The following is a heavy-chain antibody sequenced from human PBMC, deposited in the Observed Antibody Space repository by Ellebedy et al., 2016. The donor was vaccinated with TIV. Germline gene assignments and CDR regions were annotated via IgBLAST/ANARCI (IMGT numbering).Heavy chain of an antibody. D-gene: IGHD1-26*01. CDR2: IKHDGSDK. J-gene: IGHJ6*02. CDR1: GFTFSSYW. V-gene: IGHV3-7*01. CDR3: ARDVGVAYGMDV. Sequence: GESLKISXAASGFTFSSYWMSWVRQAPGKGLEWVANIKHDGSDKYYVDSVKGRFTISRDDAQNSLYLQMNSLRAEDTALYYCARDVGVAYGMDVWGQGTTVTVSS.